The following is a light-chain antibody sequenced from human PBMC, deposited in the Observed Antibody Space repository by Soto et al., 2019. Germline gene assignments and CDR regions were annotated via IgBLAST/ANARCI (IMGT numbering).Light chain of an antibody. J-gene: IGLJ1*01. Sequence: QSVMTQPACVSGSAGQSTTISCTGTSSEVCGYDYVSWYQQLPGKAPKLLIYDVNNLPSGVFHRFSGSKSGNTASLTISGLQAEDEADYYCSSYTGSSTFVFGTGTKVTVL. V-gene: IGLV2-14*01. CDR1: SSEVCGYDY. CDR3: SSYTGSSTFV. CDR2: DVN.